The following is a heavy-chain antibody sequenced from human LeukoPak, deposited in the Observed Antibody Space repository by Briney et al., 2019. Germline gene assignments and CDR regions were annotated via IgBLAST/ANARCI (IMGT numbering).Heavy chain of an antibody. V-gene: IGHV4-4*07. D-gene: IGHD3-10*01. CDR2: IYTSGST. Sequence: PSETLSLTCTVSGGSISSYYWSWLRQPAGKGLEWIGRIYTSGSTNYNPSLKRRVTMSVDTSKNQFSLKLSSVTAADTAVYYCAREELLWFGELFESYYYYMDVRGKGTTVTVSS. CDR3: AREELLWFGELFESYYYYMDV. CDR1: GGSISSYY. J-gene: IGHJ6*03.